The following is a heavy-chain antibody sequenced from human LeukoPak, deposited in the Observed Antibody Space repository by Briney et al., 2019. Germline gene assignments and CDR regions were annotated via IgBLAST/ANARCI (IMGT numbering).Heavy chain of an antibody. D-gene: IGHD1-26*01. J-gene: IGHJ4*02. CDR3: ARVHSGVGLAAAGPFDY. Sequence: GGSLRLSCAASGFIFDDYAVHWVRQTPGKGLEWVSGISWNSGSMEYADSVKGRFTISRDNAKNSLYLQMNSLRVEDTALYYCARVHSGVGLAAAGPFDYWGQGTLVTVSS. V-gene: IGHV3-9*01. CDR2: ISWNSGSM. CDR1: GFIFDDYA.